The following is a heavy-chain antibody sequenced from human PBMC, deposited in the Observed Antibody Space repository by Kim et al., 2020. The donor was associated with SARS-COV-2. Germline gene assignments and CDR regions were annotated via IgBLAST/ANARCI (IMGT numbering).Heavy chain of an antibody. V-gene: IGHV1-3*01. J-gene: IGHJ4*02. CDR3: ARVGITMVRGVITPFDY. Sequence: FQGRVTITRDTSASTAYMELSSLRSEDTAVYYCARVGITMVRGVITPFDYWGQGTLVTVSS. D-gene: IGHD3-10*01.